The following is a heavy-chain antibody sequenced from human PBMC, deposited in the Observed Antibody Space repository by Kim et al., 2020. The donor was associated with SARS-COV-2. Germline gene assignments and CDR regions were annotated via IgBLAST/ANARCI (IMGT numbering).Heavy chain of an antibody. CDR1: GDIINSRNW. D-gene: IGHD1-26*01. V-gene: IGHV4-4*02. CDR2: IYHGGNT. Sequence: SETLSLTCTVSGDIINSRNWWIWVRQPPGKGLEWIGEIYHGGNTNYNPSLESRVNISVDKSKNQFSLRLNAVTAADTAIYYCAGMGVGSDFVFSDSWGQGTLVTVSS. CDR3: AGMGVGSDFVFSDS. J-gene: IGHJ4*02.